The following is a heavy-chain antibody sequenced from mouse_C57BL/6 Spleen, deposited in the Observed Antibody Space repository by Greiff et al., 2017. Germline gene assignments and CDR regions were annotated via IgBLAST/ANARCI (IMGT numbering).Heavy chain of an antibody. V-gene: IGHV1-75*01. CDR1: GYTFTDYY. D-gene: IGHD5-1*01. Sequence: QVQLKESGPELVKPGASVKISCKASGYTFTDYYINWVKQRPGQGLEWIGWIFPGSGSTYYNEKFKGKATLTVDKSSSTAYMLLSSLTSEDSAVYFSARAALTYVNDARDYWGQGTSGTVSS. J-gene: IGHJ4*01. CDR3: ARAALTYVNDARDY. CDR2: IFPGSGST.